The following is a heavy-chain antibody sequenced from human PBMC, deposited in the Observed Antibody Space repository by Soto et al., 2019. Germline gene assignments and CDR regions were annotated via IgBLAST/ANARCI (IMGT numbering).Heavy chain of an antibody. J-gene: IGHJ3*02. Sequence: ASVKVSCKASGYAFTTYHMHWVRQAPGQGLEWMGMIDPSDGTTTYAQKLQGRVTMTRDTATSTVYMELSSLRSEDTAVYYCARDEVPDVQNDAFDIRGKGTRVTVS. CDR3: ARDEVPDVQNDAFDI. CDR2: IDPSDGTT. V-gene: IGHV1-46*04. CDR1: GYAFTTYH.